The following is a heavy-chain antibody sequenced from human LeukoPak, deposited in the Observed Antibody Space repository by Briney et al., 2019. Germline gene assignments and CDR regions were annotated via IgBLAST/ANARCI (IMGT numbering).Heavy chain of an antibody. CDR1: GYTFTGYY. V-gene: IGHV1-2*02. Sequence: ASVKVSCKASGYTFTGYYMHWVRQAPGQGLEWMGWINPNSGGTNYAQKFQGRVTMTRATSISTAYMELSRLRSDDTAVYYCARDLSNVLRYFDWLSSKGYYFDYWGQGTLVTVSS. D-gene: IGHD3-9*01. J-gene: IGHJ4*02. CDR3: ARDLSNVLRYFDWLSSKGYYFDY. CDR2: INPNSGGT.